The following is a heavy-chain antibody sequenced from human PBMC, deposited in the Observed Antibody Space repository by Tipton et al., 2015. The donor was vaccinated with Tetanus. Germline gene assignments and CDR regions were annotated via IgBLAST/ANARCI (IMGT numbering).Heavy chain of an antibody. Sequence: LRLSCAVSGFIFSSYTMNWVRQAPGKGLEWIGSMSYSGRTYYNPSLKSRVTISVDTSKNQFSLKLSSVTAADTAVYYCARDQGGGRVARLNWFGPWGQGTLVTVSS. CDR3: ARDQGGGRVARLNWFGP. V-gene: IGHV4-59*05. J-gene: IGHJ5*02. CDR1: GFIFSSYTMN. CDR2: MSYSGRT. D-gene: IGHD3-16*01.